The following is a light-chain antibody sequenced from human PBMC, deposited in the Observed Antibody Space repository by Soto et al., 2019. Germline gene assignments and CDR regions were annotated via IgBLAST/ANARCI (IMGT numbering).Light chain of an antibody. V-gene: IGKV3-20*01. J-gene: IGKJ4*01. Sequence: EIVLTQSPGTLSLSPGERATLSCRASQSVGSSYLAWYQQQPGPAPRLLIYGASSRSTGIPDRFSGSGSGTDFTLTISRLEPEDFAVYYCQQYGSSLLTFGGGTKVEIK. CDR3: QQYGSSLLT. CDR1: QSVGSSY. CDR2: GAS.